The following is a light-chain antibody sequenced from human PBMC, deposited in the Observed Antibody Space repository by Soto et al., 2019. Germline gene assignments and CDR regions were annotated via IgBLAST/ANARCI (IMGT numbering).Light chain of an antibody. V-gene: IGKV2-30*01. J-gene: IGKJ2*01. CDR3: MQTAHWPYT. CDR2: KVF. Sequence: DVVMTQSPLSLPVTLGQSASISCTSSQSIVYSDGNTYLNWLQQRPGQSPRRLIYKVFNRDSVVPDRFSGSASGSEFTLTISRVEAEDIGVYYCMQTAHWPYTFGRGTKLEIK. CDR1: QSIVYSDGNTY.